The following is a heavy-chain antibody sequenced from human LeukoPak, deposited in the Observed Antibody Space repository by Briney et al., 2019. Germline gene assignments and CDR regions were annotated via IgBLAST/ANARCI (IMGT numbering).Heavy chain of an antibody. CDR3: ASEIYYYDSSGYFVY. V-gene: IGHV4-38-2*02. D-gene: IGHD3-22*01. Sequence: PSETLSLTCTVSGYSISSGYYWGWIRQPPGKGLEWIGSIYYSGSTYYNPSLKSRVTISVDTSKNQFSLKLSSVTAADTAVYYCASEIYYYDSSGYFVYWGQGTLVTVSS. CDR2: IYYSGST. CDR1: GYSISSGYY. J-gene: IGHJ4*02.